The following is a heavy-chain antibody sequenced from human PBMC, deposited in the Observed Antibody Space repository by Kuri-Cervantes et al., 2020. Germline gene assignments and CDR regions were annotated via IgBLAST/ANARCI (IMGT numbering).Heavy chain of an antibody. J-gene: IGHJ4*02. V-gene: IGHV3-30-3*01. Sequence: LSLTCAATGFTFSSYAMHCVRQAPGKGLEWVAVISYDGSNKYYADSVKGRFTISRDNSKNTRYLQMNSLRARDTAVYYCARDRRSSSGSYAAYWGRGTLVTVSS. D-gene: IGHD1-26*01. CDR1: GFTFSSYA. CDR3: ARDRRSSSGSYAAY. CDR2: ISYDGSNK.